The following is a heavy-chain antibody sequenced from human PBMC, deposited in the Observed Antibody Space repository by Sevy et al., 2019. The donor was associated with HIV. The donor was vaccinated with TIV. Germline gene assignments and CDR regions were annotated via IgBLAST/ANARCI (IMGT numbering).Heavy chain of an antibody. D-gene: IGHD5-18*01. Sequence: GGSLRLSCTASKFTFSDYYMSWIRQAPGKGLEWVSYISSSSTYTNYADSVKGRFTISRDNAKNSLYLQLNSLSAEDTAVYYCARVRYNFGQKYFDYWGQGTLVTVSS. CDR2: ISSSSTYT. CDR3: ARVRYNFGQKYFDY. V-gene: IGHV3-11*06. J-gene: IGHJ4*02. CDR1: KFTFSDYY.